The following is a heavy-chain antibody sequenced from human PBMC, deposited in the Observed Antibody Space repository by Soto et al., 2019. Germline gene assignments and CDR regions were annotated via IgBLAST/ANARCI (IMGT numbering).Heavy chain of an antibody. Sequence: SETLSLTCAVYGGSFSGYYWSWIRQPPGKGLEWIGEINHSGSTNYNPSLKSRVTISVDTSKNQFSLKLSSVTAADTAVYYCARTGYYDYIWGSYFEEFDYWGQGTLVTVSS. CDR2: INHSGST. CDR1: GGSFSGYY. V-gene: IGHV4-34*01. D-gene: IGHD3-16*01. J-gene: IGHJ4*02. CDR3: ARTGYYDYIWGSYFEEFDY.